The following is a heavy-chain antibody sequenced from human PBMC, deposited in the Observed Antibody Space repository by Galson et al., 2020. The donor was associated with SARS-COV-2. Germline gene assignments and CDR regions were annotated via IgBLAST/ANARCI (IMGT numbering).Heavy chain of an antibody. CDR2: IYYSGST. Sequence: SETLSLTCTVSGGSISSSSYYWGWIRQPPGKGLEWIGSIYYSGSTYYNPSLKSRVTISVDTSKNQFSLKLSSVTAADTAVYYCAGGRWLQFVLEGWGQGTLVTVSS. J-gene: IGHJ4*02. CDR1: GGSISSSSYY. V-gene: IGHV4-39*07. D-gene: IGHD5-12*01. CDR3: AGGRWLQFVLEG.